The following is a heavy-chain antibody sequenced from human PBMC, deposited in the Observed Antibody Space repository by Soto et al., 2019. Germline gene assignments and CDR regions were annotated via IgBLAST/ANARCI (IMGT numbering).Heavy chain of an antibody. D-gene: IGHD3-10*01. CDR1: RFTFSGSW. J-gene: IGHJ4*02. CDR2: INGDGSGT. V-gene: IGHV3-74*01. Sequence: EVQLVESGGGLVQPGGSLRLSCAAYRFTFSGSWMPWVRQTPGKGLVGVSRINGDGSGTSYADLVKGRFTISRDDAKNTLFPQINGLRAEYTAVYDCASGNFGPGTEKDYWGQKTLFPVSS. CDR3: ASGNFGPGTEKDY.